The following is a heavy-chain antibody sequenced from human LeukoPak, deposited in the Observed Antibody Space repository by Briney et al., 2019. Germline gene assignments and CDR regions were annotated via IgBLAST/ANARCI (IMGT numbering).Heavy chain of an antibody. V-gene: IGHV3-7*01. Sequence: GGSLRLXCAASGFTFSSYWMSWVRQAPGKGLEWVANIKQDGSEKYYVDSVKGRFTISRDNAKNSLYLQMNSLRAEDTAVYYCARDKRLYYDFWSAWGQGTLVTVSS. CDR1: GFTFSSYW. CDR2: IKQDGSEK. D-gene: IGHD3-3*01. CDR3: ARDKRLYYDFWSA. J-gene: IGHJ5*02.